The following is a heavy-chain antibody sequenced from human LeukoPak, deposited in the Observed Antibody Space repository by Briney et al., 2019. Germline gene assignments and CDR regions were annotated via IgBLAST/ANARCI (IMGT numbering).Heavy chain of an antibody. CDR1: GFTFSTYF. J-gene: IGHJ6*02. CDR2: IASDGSHT. V-gene: IGHV3-30*14. CDR3: ARDRGEPWYYYYAMDV. Sequence: GRSLRLSCAASGFTFSTYFLHWVRQAPGKGLEWVADIASDGSHTFYVESVKGRFTISRDNSRNTLYLQMNILRDEDTAVYYCARDRGEPWYYYYAMDVWGQGTTVTVSS.